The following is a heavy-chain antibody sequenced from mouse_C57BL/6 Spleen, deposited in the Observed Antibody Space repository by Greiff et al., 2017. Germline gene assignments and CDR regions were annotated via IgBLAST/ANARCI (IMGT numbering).Heavy chain of an antibody. CDR1: GYTFTSYG. CDR3: ARSSYGSSPDWYFDV. CDR2: IYPRSGNT. V-gene: IGHV1-81*01. Sequence: VQLQQSGAELARPGASVKLSCKASGYTFTSYGISWVKQRTGQGLEWIGEIYPRSGNTYYNEKFKGKATLTAAKSSSTAYMELRSLTSEDSAVYFCARSSYGSSPDWYFDVWGTGTTVTVSS. D-gene: IGHD1-1*01. J-gene: IGHJ1*03.